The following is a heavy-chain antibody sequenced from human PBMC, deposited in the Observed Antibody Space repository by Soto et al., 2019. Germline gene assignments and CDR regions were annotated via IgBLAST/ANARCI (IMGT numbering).Heavy chain of an antibody. V-gene: IGHV3-48*02. J-gene: IGHJ4*02. Sequence: EVHLVESGGGLVQPGGSLRLSCAASGFTFSSYSLKWVRQAPGKGLEWVSYITSSGTTVYYADSVRGRFTISRDNAKNSLYPQMNSLRDDDTAVYYCARGSSNWAYYFDFWGQGTLVTVSS. CDR3: ARGSSNWAYYFDF. CDR1: GFTFSSYS. CDR2: ITSSGTTV. D-gene: IGHD6-13*01.